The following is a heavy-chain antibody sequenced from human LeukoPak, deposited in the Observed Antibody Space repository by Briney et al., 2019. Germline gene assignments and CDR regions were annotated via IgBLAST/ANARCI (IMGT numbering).Heavy chain of an antibody. CDR2: IYYSGST. J-gene: IGHJ4*02. V-gene: IGHV4-59*12. CDR3: ARIVEMASEGDH. D-gene: IGHD5-24*01. Sequence: SETLSLTCTVSGGSISSYYWSWIRQPPGKGLEWIGYIYYSGSTNYNPSLKSRVTISVDTSKNQFSLKLSSVTAADTALYYCARIVEMASEGDHWGQGTLVTVSS. CDR1: GGSISSYY.